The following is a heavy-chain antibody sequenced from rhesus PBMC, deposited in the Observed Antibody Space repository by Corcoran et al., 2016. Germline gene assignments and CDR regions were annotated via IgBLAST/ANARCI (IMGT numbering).Heavy chain of an antibody. J-gene: IGHJ4*01. Sequence: QLQLQESGPGLVKPSETLSLTCAFSGGSISSNFWSWLRQPPGKGLEWIGRISGRGGSTHYNHTLKSRGTIATDTSKNQFSLTLSAVTAADTAVYYCARDSGNYGVQFDYWGQGVLFTVSP. V-gene: IGHV4-173*01. D-gene: IGHD1-44*01. CDR1: GGSISSNF. CDR3: ARDSGNYGVQFDY. CDR2: ISGRGGST.